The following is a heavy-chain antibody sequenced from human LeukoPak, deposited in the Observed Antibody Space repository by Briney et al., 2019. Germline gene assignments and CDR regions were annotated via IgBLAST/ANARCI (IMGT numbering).Heavy chain of an antibody. J-gene: IGHJ6*02. V-gene: IGHV5-51*01. CDR3: ARCPPGWYGMDV. D-gene: IGHD1-14*01. CDR2: IHPGDSTT. Sequence: GESLKISCKGSGYSFSTYWIGWVRQMSGKGLEWMGIIHPGDSTTRYSPSFRGQVTISADKSISTAYLQWSSLKASDTAMYYCARCPPGWYGMDVWGLGTTVTVSS. CDR1: GYSFSTYW.